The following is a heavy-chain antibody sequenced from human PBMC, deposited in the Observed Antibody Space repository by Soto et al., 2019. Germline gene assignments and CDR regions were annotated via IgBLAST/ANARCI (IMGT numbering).Heavy chain of an antibody. CDR2: ISGSGGST. D-gene: IGHD6-13*01. J-gene: IGHJ6*03. CDR3: ARGGVAAANTPSYYYYYYMDV. V-gene: IGHV3-23*01. CDR1: GFTFSSYA. Sequence: GGSLRLSCAASGFTFSSYAMSWVRQAPGKGLEWVSAISGSGGSTYYADSVKGRFTISRDNSKNTLYLQMNSLRAEDTAVYYCARGGVAAANTPSYYYYYYMDVWGKGTTVTVSS.